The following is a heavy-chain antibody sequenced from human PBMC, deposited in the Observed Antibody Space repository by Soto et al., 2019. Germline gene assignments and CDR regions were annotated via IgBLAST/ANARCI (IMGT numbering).Heavy chain of an antibody. CDR2: ISFDGKNI. Sequence: QVQLVESGGGVVQPGSSLRLSCTASGFTFSIYAMHWVRQAPGKGLEWVSIISFDGKNIDYARSVRGRFTIARDNSQNTLYLRMNSRRTEDTAVYYCARRDFYCRGRNCFSGDYAMDVWGQGTTVTVSS. D-gene: IGHD2-15*01. CDR3: ARRDFYCRGRNCFSGDYAMDV. J-gene: IGHJ6*02. V-gene: IGHV3-30*04. CDR1: GFTFSIYA.